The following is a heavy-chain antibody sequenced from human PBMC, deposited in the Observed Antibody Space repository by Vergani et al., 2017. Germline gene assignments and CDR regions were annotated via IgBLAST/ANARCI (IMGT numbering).Heavy chain of an antibody. Sequence: QVQLRESGPGLVKPSETLSLSCTMSGYSVNSGYYWAWIRQPAAKGLEWIGSAYHSGATYYNPSLESRVTILLDTSRKQFSLSLNSVTAADTAVYYCAGGNDHGTYNPPLDPWGPGTRVTVSS. D-gene: IGHD4/OR15-4a*01. CDR3: AGGNDHGTYNPPLDP. CDR1: GYSVNSGYY. V-gene: IGHV4-38-2*02. J-gene: IGHJ5*02. CDR2: AYHSGAT.